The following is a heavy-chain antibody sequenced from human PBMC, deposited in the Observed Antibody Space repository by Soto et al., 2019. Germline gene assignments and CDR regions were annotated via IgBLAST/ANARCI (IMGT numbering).Heavy chain of an antibody. J-gene: IGHJ5*02. CDR1: GYTFTSYG. CDR3: ARVFSGDYVSSGWFDP. Sequence: GASVKVSCKASGYTFTSYGISWVRQAPGQGLEWMGWISASSGHTNFAQKLQGRVSMTTDTSTSTAYMELRSLRSDDTAVYYCARVFSGDYVSSGWFDPWGQGTLVPVSS. V-gene: IGHV1-18*01. CDR2: ISASSGHT. D-gene: IGHD4-17*01.